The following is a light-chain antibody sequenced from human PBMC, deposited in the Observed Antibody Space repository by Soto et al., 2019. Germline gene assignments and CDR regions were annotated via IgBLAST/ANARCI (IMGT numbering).Light chain of an antibody. J-gene: IGKJ4*01. CDR2: EAS. CDR3: QQHANWPLT. CDR1: QSISNS. Sequence: VLTQSPATLSLSPGGRATLSCRASQSISNSLAWYQQKPGQAPGLLIYEASTRATGIPARFSGSGSGTDFTLTISSLEPEDFAVYYCQQHANWPLTFGGGTKVDIK. V-gene: IGKV3-11*01.